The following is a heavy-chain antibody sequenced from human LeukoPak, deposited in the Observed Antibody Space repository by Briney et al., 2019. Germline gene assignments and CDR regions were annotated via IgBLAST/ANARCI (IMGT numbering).Heavy chain of an antibody. CDR2: IYYSGST. CDR1: GGSISSYY. Sequence: PSETLSLTCTVSGGSISSYYWSWIRQPPGKGLEWIGYIYYSGSTNYNPSLKSRVTISVDTSKNQFSLKLSSVTAADTAVYYCARWGGYYSNWFDPWGQGTLVTVSS. CDR3: ARWGGYYSNWFDP. J-gene: IGHJ5*02. D-gene: IGHD3-22*01. V-gene: IGHV4-59*08.